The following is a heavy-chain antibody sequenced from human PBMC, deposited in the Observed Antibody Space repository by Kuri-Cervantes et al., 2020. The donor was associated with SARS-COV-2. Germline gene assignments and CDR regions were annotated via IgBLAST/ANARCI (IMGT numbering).Heavy chain of an antibody. J-gene: IGHJ6*03. CDR3: ARQTTVIYYYMDV. D-gene: IGHD4-11*01. Sequence: ESLKISCTVSGGSISSSSYYWGWIRQPPGKGLEWIGSIYYSGSTYYNPSLKSRVTISVDTSKNQFSLKLSSVTAADTAVYYCARQTTVIYYYMDVWGKGTTVTVSS. V-gene: IGHV4-39*01. CDR1: GGSISSSSYY. CDR2: IYYSGST.